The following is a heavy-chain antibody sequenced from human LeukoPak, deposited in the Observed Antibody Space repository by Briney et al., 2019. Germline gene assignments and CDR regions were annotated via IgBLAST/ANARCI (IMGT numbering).Heavy chain of an antibody. CDR1: GFSFRSYA. CDR2: INTDEDST. D-gene: IGHD6-19*01. V-gene: IGHV3-64*02. CDR3: VRAGYTSGWFLDD. J-gene: IGHJ4*02. Sequence: GGSLRLSCAASGFSFRSYAFHWVRQAPGKGLEYVSAINTDEDSTYYAESVRGRFTISRDNSRNTLYLQMGTLTIEGTAVYYCVRAGYTSGWFLDDWGQGTLVTVSS.